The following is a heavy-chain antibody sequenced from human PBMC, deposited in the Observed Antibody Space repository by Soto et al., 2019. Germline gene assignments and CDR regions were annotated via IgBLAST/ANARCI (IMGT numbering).Heavy chain of an antibody. D-gene: IGHD1-26*01. Sequence: QVQLVQSGAEVKKPGSSVKVSCKASGGTFSSYAISWVRQAPGQGLEWMGGIIPIFGTANYAQKFQGRVTITADESTSTDYMELSSRRSEDTAVYYCARPARATTLFVWFDPWGQGTLVTVSS. J-gene: IGHJ5*02. V-gene: IGHV1-69*12. CDR2: IIPIFGTA. CDR1: GGTFSSYA. CDR3: ARPARATTLFVWFDP.